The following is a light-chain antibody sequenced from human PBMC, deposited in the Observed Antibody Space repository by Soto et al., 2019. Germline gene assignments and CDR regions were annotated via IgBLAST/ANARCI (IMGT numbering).Light chain of an antibody. CDR3: SSYVSGNTVV. J-gene: IGLJ2*01. V-gene: IGLV2-14*01. CDR1: SSDVGAYNS. CDR2: EVT. Sequence: QSALTQPASVSGSPGQSITISCTGTSSDVGAYNSVCWYQQHPGKVPKLLIYEVTNRPSGVSNRFSGSKSGNTASLTISGLQAEDEADYYCSSYVSGNTVVFGGGTKLTVL.